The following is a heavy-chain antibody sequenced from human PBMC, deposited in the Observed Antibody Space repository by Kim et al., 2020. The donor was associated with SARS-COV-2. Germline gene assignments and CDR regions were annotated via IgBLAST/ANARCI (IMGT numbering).Heavy chain of an antibody. V-gene: IGHV4-30-4*01. CDR1: GGSISSGDYY. CDR3: ASDRREWFGGLFDP. Sequence: SETLSLTCTVSGGSISSGDYYWSWIRQPPGKGLEWIGYIYYSGSTYYNPSLKSRGSISVDTSKNQFSLKLSSVTAADTAVDYCASDRREWFGGLFDPWG. J-gene: IGHJ5*02. CDR2: IYYSGST. D-gene: IGHD3-10*01.